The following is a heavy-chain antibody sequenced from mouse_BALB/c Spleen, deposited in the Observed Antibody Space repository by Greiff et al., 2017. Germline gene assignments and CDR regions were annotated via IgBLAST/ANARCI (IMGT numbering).Heavy chain of an antibody. CDR2: ISDGGSYT. CDR1: GFTFSDYY. D-gene: IGHD1-1*01. CDR3: ARGSSYWYFDV. V-gene: IGHV5-4*02. J-gene: IGHJ1*01. Sequence: EVKVVESGGGLVKPGGSLKLSCAASGFTFSDYYMYWVRQTPEKRLEWVATISDGGSYTYYPDSVKGRFTISRDNAKNNLYLQMSSLKSEDTAMYYCARGSSYWYFDVWGAGTTVTVSS.